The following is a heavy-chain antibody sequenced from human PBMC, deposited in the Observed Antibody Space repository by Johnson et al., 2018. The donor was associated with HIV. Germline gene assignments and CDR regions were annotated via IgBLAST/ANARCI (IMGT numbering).Heavy chain of an antibody. Sequence: QMQLVESGGGLVKPGGSLRLSCAASGFSFSDYYMTWIRQAPGKGLEWVSYISSSGASIYYADSVKGRFTISRDNAKNSLYLQMNSLRADDTAVYYCARRVGWTFEEAFDIWGQGTAVTVSP. CDR1: GFSFSDYY. J-gene: IGHJ3*02. D-gene: IGHD3-10*01. CDR3: ARRVGWTFEEAFDI. V-gene: IGHV3-11*01. CDR2: ISSSGASI.